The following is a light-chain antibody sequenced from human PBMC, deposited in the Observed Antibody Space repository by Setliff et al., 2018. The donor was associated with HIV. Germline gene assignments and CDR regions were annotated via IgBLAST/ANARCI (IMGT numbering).Light chain of an antibody. CDR1: SSNIGSNT. Sequence: VLTQPPSASGTPGQRVTISCSGTSSNIGSNTVNWYQQLPGTAPKLLIYRNNQRPSGVPDRFSGSKSGTSASLAISGLQSEDEADYYCAAWDDSLNGPVFGGGT. V-gene: IGLV1-44*01. CDR3: AAWDDSLNGPV. CDR2: RNN. J-gene: IGLJ2*01.